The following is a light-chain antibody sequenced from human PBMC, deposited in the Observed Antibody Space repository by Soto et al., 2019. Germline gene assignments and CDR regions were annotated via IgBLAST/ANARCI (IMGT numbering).Light chain of an antibody. J-gene: IGLJ1*01. Sequence: QSVLTQPASVSGSPGQSITISCTGTSSDVGSYDLVSWYQQPPGKAPKLMIYEDTKRPSVISTRFSGSKSGNAASLTISGLQAEDEADYYCCSYAGSGTFVFGTGTKLTVL. V-gene: IGLV2-23*01. CDR1: SSDVGSYDL. CDR3: CSYAGSGTFV. CDR2: EDT.